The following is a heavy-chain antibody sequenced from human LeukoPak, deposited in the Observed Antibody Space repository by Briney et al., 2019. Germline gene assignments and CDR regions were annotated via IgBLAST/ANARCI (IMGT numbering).Heavy chain of an antibody. CDR3: TKPNDYGDYEPFGY. CDR1: GFIYSSYG. V-gene: IGHV3-30*02. D-gene: IGHD4-17*01. CDR2: IRYDGSNK. J-gene: IGHJ4*02. Sequence: GGSLRLSCAASGFIYSSYGIEWVRQAPGKGLEWVAFIRYDGSNKYYADSAKGRFTISRDNSKNTLYLQMNSLRAEDTAVYYCTKPNDYGDYEPFGYWGQGTMVTVSS.